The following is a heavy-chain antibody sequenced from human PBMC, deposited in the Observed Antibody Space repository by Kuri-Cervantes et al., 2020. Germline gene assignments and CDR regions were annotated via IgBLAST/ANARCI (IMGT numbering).Heavy chain of an antibody. CDR2: ISYDGSNK. V-gene: IGHV3-30-3*01. J-gene: IGHJ4*02. CDR1: GFTFSSYA. D-gene: IGHD1-20*01. Sequence: GESLKISCAASGFTFSSYAMHWVRQAPGKGLEWAAVISYDGSNKYYADSVKGRFTISRDNSRNTLYLQMNSLRAEDTAIYYRAKSDRDITGTTDYWGQGNLV. CDR3: AKSDRDITGTTDY.